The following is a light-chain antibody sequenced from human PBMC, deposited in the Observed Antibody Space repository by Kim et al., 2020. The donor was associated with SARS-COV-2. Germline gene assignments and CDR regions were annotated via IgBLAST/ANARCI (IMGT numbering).Light chain of an antibody. CDR2: GAF. J-gene: IGKJ4*01. CDR3: QQSNAYPPLT. Sequence: AIQLTQSPSSLSASVGDRVSITCRASQAISTALAWYQQKPGKPPSLLIYGAFNLESGVPSRFSGSGSGTDFTLTITSLQPEDFATYYCQQSNAYPPLTFGGGTKLEI. V-gene: IGKV1-13*02. CDR1: QAISTA.